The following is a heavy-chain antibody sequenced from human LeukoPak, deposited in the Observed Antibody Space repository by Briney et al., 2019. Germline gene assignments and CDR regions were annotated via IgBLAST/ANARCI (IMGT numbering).Heavy chain of an antibody. V-gene: IGHV3-7*01. J-gene: IGHJ4*02. CDR2: IRQDGSEK. CDR1: GFSFSAYW. Sequence: GGSLRLSCAASGFSFSAYWMGWIRLLPGKGLEWVANIRQDGSEKNYVDSVKGRFTISRDSARKSLYLQMNGLRAEDTAVYYCVRENYFDYWGQGTLVTVSS. CDR3: VRENYFDY.